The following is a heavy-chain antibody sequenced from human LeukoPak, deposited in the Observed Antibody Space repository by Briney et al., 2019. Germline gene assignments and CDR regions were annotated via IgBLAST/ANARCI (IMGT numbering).Heavy chain of an antibody. CDR3: ARRSYCGGDCYGSDAFDI. Sequence: GGSLRLSCAASGFTLSPYTMNWVRQAPGKGLERVSSISSSSTYLDYADSLKGRFTISRDNAKNSLYLQMNSLRAEDTAVYYCARRSYCGGDCYGSDAFDIWGQGTMVTVSS. CDR2: ISSSSTYL. D-gene: IGHD2-21*02. CDR1: GFTLSPYT. J-gene: IGHJ3*02. V-gene: IGHV3-21*01.